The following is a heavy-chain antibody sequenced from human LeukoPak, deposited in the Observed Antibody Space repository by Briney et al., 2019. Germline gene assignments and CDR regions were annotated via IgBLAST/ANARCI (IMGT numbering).Heavy chain of an antibody. V-gene: IGHV1-2*02. CDR1: GYTFIGYY. J-gene: IGHJ4*02. D-gene: IGHD6-13*01. CDR2: ISPNSGGT. Sequence: GASVKVSCKASGYTFIGYYIHWVRQAPGQALEWMGWISPNSGGTNYVQKFQGRVTMTRDTSISTAYMELTRLTSDDTAMYYCARAGEEYTSTWYGAYWGQGTLVTVSP. CDR3: ARAGEEYTSTWYGAY.